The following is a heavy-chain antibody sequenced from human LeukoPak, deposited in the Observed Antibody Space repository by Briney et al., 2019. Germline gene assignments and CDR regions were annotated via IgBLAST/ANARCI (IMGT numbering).Heavy chain of an antibody. CDR1: GYSFTTYY. CDR3: ASDGIEGDYYYMDV. V-gene: IGHV1-46*01. CDR2: NNRGGGTV. D-gene: IGHD1-14*01. J-gene: IGHJ6*03. Sequence: ASVKVSCKASGYSFTTYYLHWVRQAPGQGLEWMGINNRGGGTVVHGQKFQGRVSMTRDMSTSTVYMELSSLTSEDTAVYYCASDGIEGDYYYMDVWGRGTTVTVSS.